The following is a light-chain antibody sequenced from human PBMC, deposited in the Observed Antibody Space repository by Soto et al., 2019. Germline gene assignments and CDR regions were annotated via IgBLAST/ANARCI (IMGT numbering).Light chain of an antibody. CDR1: QSVLLTSNNKNY. CDR2: WAS. Sequence: DIAMTQSPDSLAVSLGERATINCTSSQSVLLTSNNKNYLVWYQQKPGQHPKLLIYWASTREPGVPDRFSGSGSGTDFTLTISSLQAEDVAVYYCQQYYSTPWTFGQGTKVEIK. V-gene: IGKV4-1*01. J-gene: IGKJ1*01. CDR3: QQYYSTPWT.